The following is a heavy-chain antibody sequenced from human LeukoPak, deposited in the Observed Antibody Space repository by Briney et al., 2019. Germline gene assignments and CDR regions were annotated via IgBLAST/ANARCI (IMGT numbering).Heavy chain of an antibody. CDR3: ARDLGYYDSSGYYDY. J-gene: IGHJ4*02. CDR2: ISSSSSYI. D-gene: IGHD3-22*01. Sequence: PGGSLRLSCAASGFTFSSYSMNWVRQAPGKGLEWVSSISSSSSYIYYADSVKGRFTISRDNAKNLLYLQMNSLRAEDTAVYYCARDLGYYDSSGYYDYWGQGTLVTVSS. V-gene: IGHV3-21*01. CDR1: GFTFSSYS.